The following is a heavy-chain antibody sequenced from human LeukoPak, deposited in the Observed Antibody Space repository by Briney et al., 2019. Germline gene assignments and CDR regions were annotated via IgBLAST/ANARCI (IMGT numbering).Heavy chain of an antibody. Sequence: PVRSLRLSCTASGFTFGDYAMSWFRQAPGKGLEWVGFIRSKAYGGTTEYAASVKGRFTISRDNAKNSLYLQMNSLRAEDTAVYYCASGYSYFDYWGQGTLVTVSS. CDR2: IRSKAYGGTT. V-gene: IGHV3-49*03. J-gene: IGHJ4*02. D-gene: IGHD3-22*01. CDR3: ASGYSYFDY. CDR1: GFTFGDYA.